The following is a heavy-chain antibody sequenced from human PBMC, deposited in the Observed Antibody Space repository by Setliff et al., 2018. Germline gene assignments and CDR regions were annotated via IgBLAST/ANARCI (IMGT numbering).Heavy chain of an antibody. D-gene: IGHD6-6*01. Sequence: SVKVSCKASGGIFNSFSITWVRQAPGQGLEWMGRIIPLFETTNYVEKFQGRVTITADKSTSTAYMELSRLTSEDTAVYYCALEYSNSSPTVYYYMDVWGKGTTVAVSS. J-gene: IGHJ6*03. V-gene: IGHV1-69*06. CDR3: ALEYSNSSPTVYYYMDV. CDR1: GGIFNSFS. CDR2: IIPLFETT.